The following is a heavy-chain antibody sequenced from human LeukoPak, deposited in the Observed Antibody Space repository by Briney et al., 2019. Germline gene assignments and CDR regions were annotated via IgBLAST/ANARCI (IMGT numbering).Heavy chain of an antibody. CDR1: GFTFSSYA. J-gene: IGHJ6*02. Sequence: GGSLRLSCAASGFTFSSYAMTWVRQAPGKGLEWVSVVSGSGGSTYYADSVKGRFTISRDNSKNTLYLQMNSLRAGDTAVYYCARDVASVSYYYGMDVWGQGTTVTVSS. CDR2: VSGSGGST. CDR3: ARDVASVSYYYGMDV. V-gene: IGHV3-23*01.